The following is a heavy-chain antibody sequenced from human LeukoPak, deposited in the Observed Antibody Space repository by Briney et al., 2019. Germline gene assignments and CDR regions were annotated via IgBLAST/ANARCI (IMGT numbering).Heavy chain of an antibody. J-gene: IGHJ2*01. CDR3: AKDRTVGASYWYFDL. V-gene: IGHV3-48*01. D-gene: IGHD1-26*01. CDR1: GFPFSSYS. CDR2: ISSSSSTI. Sequence: GSLRLSCAASGFPFSSYSINWVRQAPGKGLEWVSYISSSSSTIYYADSVKGRFTISRDSSRNTLFLHMNTLRAEDTAIYHCAKDRTVGASYWYFDLWGRGTLVTVSS.